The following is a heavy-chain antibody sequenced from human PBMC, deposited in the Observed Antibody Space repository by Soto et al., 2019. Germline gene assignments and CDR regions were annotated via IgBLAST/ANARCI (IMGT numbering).Heavy chain of an antibody. CDR1: GYTFNSYA. Sequence: GVSVKVSCKASGYTFNSYAMYWVRQAPGQRLEWMGWINAGNGNTKYSQKFQGRVTITRDTSASTAYMELSSLRSEDTAVYYCARSIVVVTALDYWGQGTLVTVSS. V-gene: IGHV1-3*01. D-gene: IGHD2-21*02. J-gene: IGHJ4*02. CDR3: ARSIVVVTALDY. CDR2: INAGNGNT.